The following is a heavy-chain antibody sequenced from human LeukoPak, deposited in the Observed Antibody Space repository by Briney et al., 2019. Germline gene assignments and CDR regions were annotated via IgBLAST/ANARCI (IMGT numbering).Heavy chain of an antibody. CDR1: GYTFTGYY. Sequence: ASVKVSCKASGYTFTGYYMHWVRQAPGQGLEWMGWINPNSGGTNYAQKFQGRVTMTRDTSISTAYMELSRLRSDDTAVYYCARELHIIVPGVNADELLQHWGQGTLVTVSS. D-gene: IGHD2-2*01. V-gene: IGHV1-2*02. CDR3: ARELHIIVPGVNADELLQH. J-gene: IGHJ1*01. CDR2: INPNSGGT.